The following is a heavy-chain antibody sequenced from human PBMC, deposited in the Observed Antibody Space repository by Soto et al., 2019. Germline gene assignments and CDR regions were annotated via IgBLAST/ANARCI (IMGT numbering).Heavy chain of an antibody. V-gene: IGHV1-2*04. Sequence: SXKVSFKASGYTXTGFDMYLLRQAPGQGLEWMGWINHNSGGTNYPQKFQGWFTMTRDTYISTAYMEMRRLRSDDTAVYYCARSHRGGLYFDYWGQGTLGTVS. CDR2: INHNSGGT. CDR3: ARSHRGGLYFDY. D-gene: IGHD3-10*01. J-gene: IGHJ4*02. CDR1: GYTXTGFD.